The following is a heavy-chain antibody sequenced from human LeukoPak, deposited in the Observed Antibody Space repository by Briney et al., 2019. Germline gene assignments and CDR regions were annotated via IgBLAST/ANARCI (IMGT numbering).Heavy chain of an antibody. D-gene: IGHD3-22*01. CDR1: GGSISSGSYY. CDR2: IYTSGST. CDR3: ARDYYDSSGYPAGAFDI. J-gene: IGHJ3*02. V-gene: IGHV4-61*02. Sequence: PSQTLSLTCTVSGGSISSGSYYWSWIRQPAGKGLEWIGRIYTSGSTNYNPSLKSRVTISVDTSKNQFSLKLSSLTAADTAVYYCARDYYDSSGYPAGAFDIWGQGTMVTVSS.